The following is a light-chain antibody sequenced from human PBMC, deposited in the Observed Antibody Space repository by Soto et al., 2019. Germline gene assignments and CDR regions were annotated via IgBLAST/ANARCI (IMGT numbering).Light chain of an antibody. J-gene: IGKJ1*01. CDR3: QQSYSTPWT. CDR1: QSISSY. CDR2: AAS. Sequence: IQMTQSPSSLSASVVDRVPITCRASQSISSYLNWYQQKPGKAPKLLIYAASSLQSGVPSRFSGSGSGTDFTLTISSLQPEDFATYYCQQSYSTPWTFGQGTKVDI. V-gene: IGKV1-39*01.